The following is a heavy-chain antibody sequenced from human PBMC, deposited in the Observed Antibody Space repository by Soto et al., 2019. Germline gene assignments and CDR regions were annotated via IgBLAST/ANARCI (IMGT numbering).Heavy chain of an antibody. CDR2: ISYDGSNK. CDR3: ARDWRYSYGFGDAFDI. CDR1: GFTFSSYA. V-gene: IGHV3-30-3*01. J-gene: IGHJ3*02. D-gene: IGHD5-18*01. Sequence: PGGSLRLSCAASGFTFSSYAMHWVRQAPGKGLEWVAVISYDGSNKYYADPVKGRFTISRDNSKNTLYLQMNSLRAEDTAVYYCARDWRYSYGFGDAFDIWGQGTMVTVSS.